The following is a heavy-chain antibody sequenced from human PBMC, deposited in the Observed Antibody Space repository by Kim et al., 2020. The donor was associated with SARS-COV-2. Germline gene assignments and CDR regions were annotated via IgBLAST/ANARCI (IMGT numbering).Heavy chain of an antibody. CDR3: ARGYEAGSPFFDS. Sequence: THYSGLVKGRFTLSRDISRNTLNLQMNSLRVEDTALYYCARGYEAGSPFFDSWGQGTLVTVSS. J-gene: IGHJ4*02. V-gene: IGHV3-66*01. CDR2: T. D-gene: IGHD3-10*01.